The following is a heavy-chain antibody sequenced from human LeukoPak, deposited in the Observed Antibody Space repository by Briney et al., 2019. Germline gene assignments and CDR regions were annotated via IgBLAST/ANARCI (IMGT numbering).Heavy chain of an antibody. CDR1: GGSFSGYY. CDR2: INHSGST. CDR3: AKGAGPPWFDP. D-gene: IGHD6-19*01. V-gene: IGHV4-34*01. Sequence: SETLSLTCAVYGGSFSGYYWSWIRQPPGKGLEWIGEINHSGSTNYNPSLKSRVTIPVDTSKNQFSMKLSSVTAADTAVYYCAKGAGPPWFDPWGQGTLVTVSS. J-gene: IGHJ5*02.